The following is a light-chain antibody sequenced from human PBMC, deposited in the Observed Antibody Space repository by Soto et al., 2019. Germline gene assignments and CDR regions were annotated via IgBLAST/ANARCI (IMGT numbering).Light chain of an antibody. Sequence: DIPMTQSPSAVSASVGGRVSISCRASQGSGNSLAWFQQKPGEVPKRLIYAESIFQSGVTSRFSGSGSGTEFALTIRSLQPEEFATYFVLHLNSVPFTVGPGKKVDLK. J-gene: IGKJ3*01. CDR2: AES. CDR1: QGSGNS. CDR3: LHLNSVPFT. V-gene: IGKV1-17*03.